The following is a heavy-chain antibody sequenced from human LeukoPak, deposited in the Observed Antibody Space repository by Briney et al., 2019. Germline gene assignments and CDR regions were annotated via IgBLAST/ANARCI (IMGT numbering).Heavy chain of an antibody. CDR3: ASETGLTGVGYYFDY. CDR2: IKQDGSEK. Sequence: GGSLRLSCAASGFTFSSYWMSWVRQAPGKGLEWVANIKQDGSEKYYVDSVKGRFTISRDNAKNSLYLQMNSLRAEDTAVYYCASETGLTGVGYYFDYWGQGTLVTVSS. J-gene: IGHJ4*02. D-gene: IGHD7-27*01. CDR1: GFTFSSYW. V-gene: IGHV3-7*01.